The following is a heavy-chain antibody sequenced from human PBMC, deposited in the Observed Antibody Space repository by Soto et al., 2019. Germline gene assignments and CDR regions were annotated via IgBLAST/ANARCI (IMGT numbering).Heavy chain of an antibody. Sequence: PAETLSLTCARSGGSVSSSNWWSWVRQPPGKGLEWMGEIYHSGSTNYNPSPKSRVTISVDKSKNQFSLKLSSVTAADTAVYYCARIYSSGWTWFDPWGQGTLVTVSS. J-gene: IGHJ5*02. V-gene: IGHV4-4*02. CDR1: GGSVSSSNW. CDR3: ARIYSSGWTWFDP. D-gene: IGHD6-19*01. CDR2: IYHSGST.